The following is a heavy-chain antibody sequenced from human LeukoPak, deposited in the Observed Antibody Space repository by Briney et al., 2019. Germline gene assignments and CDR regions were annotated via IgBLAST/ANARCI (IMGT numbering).Heavy chain of an antibody. CDR1: GYFISGGYY. Sequence: SETLSLTCTVSGYFISGGYYWGWIRQPPGRGLEWIGGIYHGGSAFYNPSLRSRVTITVDTSKNQFSLKLTSVTAADTAVYYCVRDDMWSGYYYFDYWGQGTLVTVSS. D-gene: IGHD3-3*01. J-gene: IGHJ4*02. V-gene: IGHV4-38-2*02. CDR3: VRDDMWSGYYYFDY. CDR2: IYHGGSA.